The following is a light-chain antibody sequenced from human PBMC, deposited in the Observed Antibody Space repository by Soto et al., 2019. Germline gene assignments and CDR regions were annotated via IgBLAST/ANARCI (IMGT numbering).Light chain of an antibody. J-gene: IGLJ3*02. CDR2: LEGTGSY. CDR1: SGHSSYI. V-gene: IGLV4-60*03. CDR3: ETWDGNTRV. Sequence: QLVLTQSSSASASLGSSVKLTCTLSSGHSSYIIAWHQQQPGKAPRYLMKLEGTGSYNKGSGVPDRFSGSRSGADRYLTISNLQSEDEADYYCETWDGNTRVFGGGTKLTVL.